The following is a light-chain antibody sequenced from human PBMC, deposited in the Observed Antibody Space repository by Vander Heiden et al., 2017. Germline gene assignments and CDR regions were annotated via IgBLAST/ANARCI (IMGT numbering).Light chain of an antibody. CDR2: AAS. V-gene: IGKV1-39*01. CDR3: QQSYGAPYN. J-gene: IGKJ2*01. Sequence: DIEMTQSPPSLSASLGDRVTITCRASERIDHYLTWYRQKPGKGPELLIYAASNLQSWVPSRFSGSGSGTDFTLTIASLRPEDFATYYCQQSYGAPYNFGQGTKLE. CDR1: ERIDHY.